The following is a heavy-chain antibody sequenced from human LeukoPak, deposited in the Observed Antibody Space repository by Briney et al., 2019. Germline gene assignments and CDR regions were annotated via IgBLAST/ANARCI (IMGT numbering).Heavy chain of an antibody. Sequence: ASVKVSCKASGYTFTSYYMHWVRQAPGQGLEWMGIINPSGGSTSYAQKFQGRVTMTRDTSTSTVYMELSSLRSEDTAVYYCARAYRMVVIFLGEEYYFDYWGQGTLVTVSS. D-gene: IGHD3-16*01. CDR2: INPSGGST. V-gene: IGHV1-46*01. J-gene: IGHJ4*02. CDR3: ARAYRMVVIFLGEEYYFDY. CDR1: GYTFTSYY.